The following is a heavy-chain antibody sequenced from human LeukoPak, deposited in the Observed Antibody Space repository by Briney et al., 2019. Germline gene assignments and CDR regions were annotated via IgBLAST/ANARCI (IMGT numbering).Heavy chain of an antibody. V-gene: IGHV3-11*04. CDR3: ARGFSGSYFDAFDI. CDR2: ISSSGSTI. Sequence: GGSLRLSCAASGFTFSDYYVSWIRQAPGKGLEWVSHISSSGSTIYYADSVKGRFTISRDNAKNSLYLQMNSLRAEDTAVYYCARGFSGSYFDAFDIWGQGTMVTVSS. D-gene: IGHD1-26*01. J-gene: IGHJ3*02. CDR1: GFTFSDYY.